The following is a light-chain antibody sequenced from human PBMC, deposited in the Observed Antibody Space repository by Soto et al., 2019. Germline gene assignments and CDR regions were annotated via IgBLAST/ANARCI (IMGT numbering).Light chain of an antibody. CDR3: QLYSGSPWT. CDR1: QTINHKY. V-gene: IGKV3-20*01. CDR2: SVS. J-gene: IGKJ1*01. Sequence: EVVLTQFPGTLSFSPGERAILSCRTSQTINHKYLAWFQQEAGRAPRLLIHSVSVRATGIPDRFSGSGSGTDFTLTISRLEPEDFAVYYCQLYSGSPWTFGQGTKVDIK.